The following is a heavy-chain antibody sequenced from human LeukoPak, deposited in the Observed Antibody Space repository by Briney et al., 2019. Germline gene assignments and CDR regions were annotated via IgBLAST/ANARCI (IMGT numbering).Heavy chain of an antibody. J-gene: IGHJ4*02. CDR2: ISSSGSGGNT. V-gene: IGHV3-23*01. D-gene: IGHD2-8*02. Sequence: GGSLRLSCAASGVTLSSYAMSWARQAPGKGLEWVSGISSSGSGGNTYYADSVKGRSTISRDNSKNTLYLQMNSLRAEDTAVYYCAKVGTGSPGPLDYWGQGTLVTVSS. CDR3: AKVGTGSPGPLDY. CDR1: GVTLSSYA.